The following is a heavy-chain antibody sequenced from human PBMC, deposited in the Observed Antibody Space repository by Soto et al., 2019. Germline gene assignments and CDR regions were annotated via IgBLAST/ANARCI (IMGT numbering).Heavy chain of an antibody. Sequence: SXTLSLACAVYGGSFSGYYWSWIRQPPVKGLEWIGEINHSGSTNYNPSLKSRVTISVDTSKNQFSLKLSSVTAADTAVYYCARGRHILTGYYRDLNYGMDVWGQGTTVTVS. CDR2: INHSGST. CDR1: GGSFSGYY. J-gene: IGHJ6*02. V-gene: IGHV4-34*01. D-gene: IGHD3-9*01. CDR3: ARGRHILTGYYRDLNYGMDV.